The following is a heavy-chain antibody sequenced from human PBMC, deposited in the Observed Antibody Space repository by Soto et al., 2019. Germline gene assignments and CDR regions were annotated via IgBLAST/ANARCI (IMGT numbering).Heavy chain of an antibody. J-gene: IGHJ3*02. CDR1: GFTFSSYA. CDR2: ISSNGGST. D-gene: IGHD3-3*01. Sequence: GGSLRLSCSASGFTFSSYAMHWVRQAPGKGLEYVSAISSNGGSTYYADSVKGRFTISRDNSKNTLYLQMSSLRAEDTAVYYCVKGPGVRFLEWLRNDAFDIWGQGTMVTVSS. V-gene: IGHV3-64D*06. CDR3: VKGPGVRFLEWLRNDAFDI.